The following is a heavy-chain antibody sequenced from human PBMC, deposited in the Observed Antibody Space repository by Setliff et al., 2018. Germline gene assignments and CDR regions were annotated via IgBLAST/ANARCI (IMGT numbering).Heavy chain of an antibody. V-gene: IGHV4-31*03. CDR3: ARTGTYRYFDY. Sequence: SETLSLTCTVSGGSISSGGYYWSWIRQHPGKGLEWIGYIYYSGSTYYNSSLRSRVTISVDTSKNQFSLKLSSVTAADTAVYYCARTGTYRYFDYWGQGTLVTVSS. CDR1: GGSISSGGYY. J-gene: IGHJ4*02. CDR2: IYYSGST. D-gene: IGHD1-1*01.